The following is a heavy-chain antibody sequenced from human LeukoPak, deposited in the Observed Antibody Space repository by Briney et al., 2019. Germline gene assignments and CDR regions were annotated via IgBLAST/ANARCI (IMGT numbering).Heavy chain of an antibody. CDR1: GGSFSGYY. Sequence: SETLSLTCAVYGGSFSGYYWSWIRQPPGKGLEWIGEINHSGSTNYNPSLKSRVTISVDTSKNQLSLKLSSVTAADTAVYYCARRLAVVAATRSGWFDPWGQGTLVTVSS. CDR2: INHSGST. D-gene: IGHD2-15*01. J-gene: IGHJ5*02. V-gene: IGHV4-34*01. CDR3: ARRLAVVAATRSGWFDP.